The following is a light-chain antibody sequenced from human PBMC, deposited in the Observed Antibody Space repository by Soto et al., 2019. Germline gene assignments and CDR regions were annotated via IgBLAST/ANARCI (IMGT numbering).Light chain of an antibody. J-gene: IGKJ1*01. Sequence: ETVMTQSPATLSLSPGERATLSCRASQSVRSYLAWYQQKPGQAPRLLIYDASNRATGIPARFSGSGSGTDFTLTISRLEPEDFAVYYCQQYTTSSWTFGQGTKVDIK. CDR2: DAS. CDR1: QSVRSY. V-gene: IGKV3-11*01. CDR3: QQYTTSSWT.